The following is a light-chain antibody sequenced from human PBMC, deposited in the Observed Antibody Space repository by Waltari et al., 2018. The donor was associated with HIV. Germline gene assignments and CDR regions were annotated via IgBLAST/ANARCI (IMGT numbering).Light chain of an antibody. CDR3: QVCDSSHNHVV. J-gene: IGLJ2*01. Sequence: SSVLTQPPSVSVAPGQTARVTGGGDNIGTKSVHWYQLKAGQAPELIVFDNSDRPPGFPERLAGSNSGNTATLTVSRVEAGDEADYYCQVCDSSHNHVVVGGGTKLTVL. V-gene: IGLV3-21*02. CDR1: NIGTKS. CDR2: DNS.